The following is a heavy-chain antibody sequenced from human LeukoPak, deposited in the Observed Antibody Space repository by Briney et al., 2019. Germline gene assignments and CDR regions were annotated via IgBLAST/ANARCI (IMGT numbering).Heavy chain of an antibody. CDR3: ARDETRRLDY. CDR2: IKEDGSEK. V-gene: IGHV3-7*01. CDR1: GFTFSNYW. Sequence: PGGSPRLSCAASGFTFSNYWMTWVRQAPGKGLEWVANIKEDGSEKYYVDSVKGRFTTSKNSTHNSLHLQMTSRRVEDTAVYYCARDETRRLDYWGQGTLVTVSS. J-gene: IGHJ4*02.